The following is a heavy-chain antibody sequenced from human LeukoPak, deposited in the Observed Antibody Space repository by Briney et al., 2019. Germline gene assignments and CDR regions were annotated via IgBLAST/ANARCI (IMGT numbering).Heavy chain of an antibody. CDR2: ISGSSGYI. V-gene: IGHV3-21*01. J-gene: IGHJ4*02. D-gene: IGHD2-21*02. CDR1: GFTFSSYS. Sequence: GGSLRLSCAASGFTFSSYSMNWVRQAPGKGLEWVSFISGSSGYIYYADSVKGRFTISRDNAKNSVYLQMNSLRAEDTAVYYCARVSYCGGDCSTGSFDYWGQGTLVTVSS. CDR3: ARVSYCGGDCSTGSFDY.